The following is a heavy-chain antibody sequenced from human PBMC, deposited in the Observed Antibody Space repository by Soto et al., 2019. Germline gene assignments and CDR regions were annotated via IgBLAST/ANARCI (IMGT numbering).Heavy chain of an antibody. CDR2: IKQDGSEK. CDR3: ARELSIAAAGSFDY. CDR1: GFTFSSYW. Sequence: PGGSLRLSCATSGFTFSSYWMSWVRQAPGKGLERVANIKQDGSEKYYVDSVKGRFTISRDNAKNSLYLQMNILRAEDTAVYYCARELSIAAAGSFDYWGQGTLVTVSS. D-gene: IGHD6-13*01. J-gene: IGHJ4*02. V-gene: IGHV3-7*05.